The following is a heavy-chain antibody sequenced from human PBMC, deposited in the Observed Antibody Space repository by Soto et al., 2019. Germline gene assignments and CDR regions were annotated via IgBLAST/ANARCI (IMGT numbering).Heavy chain of an antibody. J-gene: IGHJ6*02. CDR2: IDWDDDK. V-gene: IGHV2-70*11. CDR3: ARVALPGSPLQNLDV. Sequence: SGPTLVNPRQTLRLTCTFSGFSLSDSGMCVSWIRQPPGKALEWLARIDWDDDKYYSSSLKTRLSISKDTSKNQVVLIMTKMEPVDTGTYYCARVALPGSPLQNLDVCGQGTTVTVSS. D-gene: IGHD6-6*01. CDR1: GFSLSDSGMC.